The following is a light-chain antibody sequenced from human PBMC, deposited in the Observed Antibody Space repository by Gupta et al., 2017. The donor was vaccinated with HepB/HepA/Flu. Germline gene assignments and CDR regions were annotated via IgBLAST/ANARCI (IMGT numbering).Light chain of an antibody. V-gene: IGKV3-20*01. CDR1: QNDVNLL. CDR3: QQYNISPLV. J-gene: IGKJ4*01. Sequence: EIVLTQSPDTLSLSPGERATLSCRAKQNDVNLLIAWYQQKPGQAPRLLMDADSSRATGIPDRFSGSGSGTDFTLTISRLEPDDSAMYYCQQYNISPLVFGGGTKVEIK. CDR2: ADS.